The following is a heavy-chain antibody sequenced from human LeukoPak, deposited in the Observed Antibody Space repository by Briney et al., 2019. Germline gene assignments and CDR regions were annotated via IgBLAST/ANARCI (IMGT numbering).Heavy chain of an antibody. V-gene: IGHV4-39*07. CDR3: AKGLDCSNTNCPFDY. Sequence: SETLSLTCTVSGFSMSSSGYHWGWIRQPPGKGLEWIGSIYYSGYTYNPSLKSRVTISIDTSKKQFSLKLSSVTAADTAVYYCAKGLDCSNTNCPFDYWGQGTLVTVSS. CDR1: GFSMSSSGYH. D-gene: IGHD2-2*01. J-gene: IGHJ4*02. CDR2: IYYSGYT.